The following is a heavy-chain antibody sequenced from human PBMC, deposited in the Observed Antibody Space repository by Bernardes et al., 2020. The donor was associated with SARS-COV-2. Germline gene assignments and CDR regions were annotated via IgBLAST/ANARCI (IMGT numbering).Heavy chain of an antibody. CDR3: ARGPIGVAGTRVFDWFGP. J-gene: IGHJ5*02. Sequence: ASVKVSCKASGYTFTNYGISWVRQAAGQGLEWMGWMNPDSANTGYAQKFQGRITMTRNTSISTAYMEPSSLRSEDTAVYYCARGPIGVAGTRVFDWFGPWGQGTLVTVSS. D-gene: IGHD6-19*01. V-gene: IGHV1-8*01. CDR2: MNPDSANT. CDR1: GYTFTNYG.